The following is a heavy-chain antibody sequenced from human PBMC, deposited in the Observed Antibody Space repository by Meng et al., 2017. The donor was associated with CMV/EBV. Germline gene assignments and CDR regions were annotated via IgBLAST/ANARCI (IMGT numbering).Heavy chain of an antibody. CDR2: ISSSSSYI. CDR3: ARIGERWFDP. V-gene: IGHV3-21*01. J-gene: IGHJ5*02. Sequence: GESLKISCAASGFTFSSYSMNWVRQAPGKGLEWVSSISSSSSYIYYADSVRGRFTISRDNAKNSLYLQMNSPRAEDTAVYYCARIGERWFDPWGQGTLVTVSS. CDR1: GFTFSSYS.